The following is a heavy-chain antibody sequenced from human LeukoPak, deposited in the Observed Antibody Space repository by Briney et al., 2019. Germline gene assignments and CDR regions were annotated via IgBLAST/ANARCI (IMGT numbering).Heavy chain of an antibody. J-gene: IGHJ6*03. Sequence: GGSLRLSCAASGFTFSTYAMSWVRQAPGKGLEWVSLIGGSDGRTRYAGSVKGRFTISRDNSKNTLYLEMNSLRAEDTAVYYCAKDSSSYDWGYMDVWGKGTTVTISS. CDR1: GFTFSTYA. V-gene: IGHV3-23*01. D-gene: IGHD3-22*01. CDR3: AKDSSSYDWGYMDV. CDR2: IGGSDGRT.